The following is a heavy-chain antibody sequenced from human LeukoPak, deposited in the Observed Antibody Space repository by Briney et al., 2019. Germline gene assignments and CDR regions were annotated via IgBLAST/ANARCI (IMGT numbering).Heavy chain of an antibody. D-gene: IGHD4-17*01. CDR2: ISYDGTYK. J-gene: IGHJ4*02. CDR1: GSTFSSYG. V-gene: IGHV3-30*18. CDR3: AKLLSYADRDY. Sequence: PGGSLRLSCAASGSTFSSYGMHWVRQAPGKGLEWVALISYDGTYKYYADSVKGRFTISRDNSENTLYLQMNSLRAEDTAVYYCAKLLSYADRDYWGQGTLVTVSS.